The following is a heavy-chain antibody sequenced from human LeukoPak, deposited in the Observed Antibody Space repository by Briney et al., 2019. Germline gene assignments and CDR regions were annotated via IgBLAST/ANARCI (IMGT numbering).Heavy chain of an antibody. CDR3: AKGDILTGYYSPQGNYYGMDV. D-gene: IGHD3-9*01. Sequence: GGSLRLSCAASGFTFSSYGMHWVRQAPGKGLEWVAVISYDGSNKYYADSVKGRFTISRDNSKDTLYPQMNSLRAEDTAVYYCAKGDILTGYYSPQGNYYGMDVWGKGTTVTVSS. CDR1: GFTFSSYG. J-gene: IGHJ6*04. V-gene: IGHV3-30*18. CDR2: ISYDGSNK.